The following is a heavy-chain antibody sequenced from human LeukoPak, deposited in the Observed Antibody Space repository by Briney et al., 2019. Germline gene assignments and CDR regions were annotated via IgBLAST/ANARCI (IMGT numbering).Heavy chain of an antibody. V-gene: IGHV3-33*01. Sequence: GRSLRLSCAVPGFIFSDYGFHWVRQAPGKGLEWVAVTRFDGSIKQYADSVKGRFTISRDDSKNTLYLQMNFLKSEDTAVYYCARWGGTRQYYFDYWGQGTLVTVSS. CDR2: TRFDGSIK. J-gene: IGHJ4*02. CDR1: GFIFSDYG. D-gene: IGHD1-1*01. CDR3: ARWGGTRQYYFDY.